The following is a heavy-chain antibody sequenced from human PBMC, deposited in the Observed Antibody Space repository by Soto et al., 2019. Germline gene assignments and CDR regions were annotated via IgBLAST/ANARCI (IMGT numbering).Heavy chain of an antibody. J-gene: IGHJ4*02. CDR3: ARMSIAARRSYGPLDY. Sequence: GASVKVSCKASGGTFSSYAISWVRQAPGQGLEWMGGIIPIFGTANYAQKFQGRVTITADESTSTAYMELSSLRSEDTAVYYCARMSIAARRSYGPLDYWGQGTLVTVSS. CDR1: GGTFSSYA. D-gene: IGHD6-6*01. CDR2: IIPIFGTA. V-gene: IGHV1-69*13.